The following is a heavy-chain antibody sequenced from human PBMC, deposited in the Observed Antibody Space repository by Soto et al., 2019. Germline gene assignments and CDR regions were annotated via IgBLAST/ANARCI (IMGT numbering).Heavy chain of an antibody. J-gene: IGHJ4*02. V-gene: IGHV3-48*01. CDR3: ARGVYGSGSYYPQPFDY. D-gene: IGHD3-10*01. CDR1: GFTFTTYG. Sequence: PGGSLRLSCAASGFTFTTYGMNWVRQAPGKGLEWISYISSSTSTIYYADSVKGRFTISRDNAKNSLYLQMNSLRAEDTAVYYCARGVYGSGSYYPQPFDYWGQGTLVTVSS. CDR2: ISSSTSTI.